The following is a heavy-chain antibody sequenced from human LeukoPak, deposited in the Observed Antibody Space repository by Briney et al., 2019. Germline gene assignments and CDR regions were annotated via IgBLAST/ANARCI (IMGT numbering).Heavy chain of an antibody. CDR1: GYTFTGYY. D-gene: IGHD5-12*01. V-gene: IGHV1-2*02. CDR2: INPNSGGT. Sequence: GAPVKVSCKASGYTFTGYYMHWVRQAPGQGLEWMGWINPNSGGTNYAQKFQGGVTMTRDTSISTAYMELSRLRSDDTAVYYCARSLYSGYDLGYWGQGTLVTVSS. J-gene: IGHJ4*02. CDR3: ARSLYSGYDLGY.